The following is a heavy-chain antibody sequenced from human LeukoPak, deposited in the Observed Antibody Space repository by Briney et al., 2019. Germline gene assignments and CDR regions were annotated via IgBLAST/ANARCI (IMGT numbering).Heavy chain of an antibody. Sequence: SETLSLTCTVSGGSISSSSYYWGWIRQPPGKGLEWIGSIYYSGSTYYNPSLKSRVTISVDTSKNQFSLKLSSVTAADTAVYYCAREGGGYDSSGSFDYWGQGTLVTVSS. CDR2: IYYSGST. CDR1: GGSISSSSYY. V-gene: IGHV4-39*02. J-gene: IGHJ4*02. CDR3: AREGGGYDSSGSFDY. D-gene: IGHD3-22*01.